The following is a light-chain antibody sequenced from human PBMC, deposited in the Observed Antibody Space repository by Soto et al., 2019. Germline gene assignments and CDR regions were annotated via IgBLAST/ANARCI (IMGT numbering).Light chain of an antibody. V-gene: IGLV2-8*01. CDR1: SSDVGGYNF. CDR2: EVS. Sequence: QSVLTQPPSASGSPGQSVTISCTGSSSDVGGYNFVSWYQQHPGKAPKLMIFEVSKRPSGVPDRFSGSKSGNTASLTVSGLQGEDEADYYCSSYGGSNNYVLFGGGTKVTVL. CDR3: SSYGGSNNYVL. J-gene: IGLJ2*01.